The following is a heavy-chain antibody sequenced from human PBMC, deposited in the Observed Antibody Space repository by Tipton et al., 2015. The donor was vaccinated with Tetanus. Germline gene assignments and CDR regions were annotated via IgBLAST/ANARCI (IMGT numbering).Heavy chain of an antibody. V-gene: IGHV4-39*07. D-gene: IGHD3-22*01. Sequence: GLVKPSETLSLSCTVSGGSIDTNHYHWGWIRQPPGKGLEWIGTVFQSGRPTLNPSLKSRVTMSIDTSKNQFSLKVTSVTAADTAVYFCTGDDYYDTSLRDYCGMDVWGPGTSVTVSS. CDR3: TGDDYYDTSLRDYCGMDV. J-gene: IGHJ6*02. CDR1: GGSIDTNHYH. CDR2: VFQSGRP.